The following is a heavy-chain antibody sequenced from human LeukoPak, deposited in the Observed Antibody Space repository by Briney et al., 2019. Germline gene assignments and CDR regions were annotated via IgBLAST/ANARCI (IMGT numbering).Heavy chain of an antibody. D-gene: IGHD4-17*01. Sequence: PGGSLRLSCAASGFTFSSYSMNWVRQAPGKGLEWVSSISSSSSYIYYADSVKGRFTISRDNAKNSLYLQMNSLRAEDTAVYYCARALRPYGDYSYWGQGTLVTVSS. J-gene: IGHJ4*02. CDR2: ISSSSSYI. CDR1: GFTFSSYS. CDR3: ARALRPYGDYSY. V-gene: IGHV3-21*01.